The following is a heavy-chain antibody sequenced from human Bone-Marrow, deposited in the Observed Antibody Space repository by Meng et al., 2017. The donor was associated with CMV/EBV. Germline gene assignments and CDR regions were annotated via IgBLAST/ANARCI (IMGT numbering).Heavy chain of an antibody. CDR3: ATQRITMTTRPFFDP. CDR2: IYYSGST. Sequence: SETLSLTCTVSGGSISSSSYYWGWIRQPLGKGLEWIGSIYYSGSTYYNPSLKSRVTISVDTSKNQFSLKLSSVTAADTAVYYCATQRITMTTRPFFDPWGQGTLVTVSS. J-gene: IGHJ5*02. D-gene: IGHD3-22*01. V-gene: IGHV4-39*01. CDR1: GGSISSSSYY.